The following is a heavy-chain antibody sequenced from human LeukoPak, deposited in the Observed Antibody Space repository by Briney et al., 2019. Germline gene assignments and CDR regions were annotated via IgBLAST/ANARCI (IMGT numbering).Heavy chain of an antibody. V-gene: IGHV4-39*07. D-gene: IGHD3-16*02. J-gene: IGHJ6*02. Sequence: SETESLTCTVSGGSMTAGDYYWGWVRQPPGTGLQWIATSYQGASLKSRVTISLDTSKNQFSLRLTSVTAADTAVYYCARIYGLYQEAMDVWGPGITVTVSS. CDR1: GGSMTAGDYY. CDR2: S. CDR3: ARIYGLYQEAMDV.